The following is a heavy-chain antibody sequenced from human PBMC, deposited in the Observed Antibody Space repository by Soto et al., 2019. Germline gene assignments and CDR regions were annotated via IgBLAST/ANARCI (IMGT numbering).Heavy chain of an antibody. CDR1: GGTFSSYA. Sequence: QVQLVQSGAEVKKPGSSVKVSCKASGGTFSSYAISWVRQAPGQGLEWMGGIIPIFGTANYAQKFQGRVTITADESTRTAYMELSSLRSEDTAVYYCAGARGYCSSTSCFDADYWGQGTLVTVSS. J-gene: IGHJ4*02. CDR2: IIPIFGTA. V-gene: IGHV1-69*01. D-gene: IGHD2-2*01. CDR3: AGARGYCSSTSCFDADY.